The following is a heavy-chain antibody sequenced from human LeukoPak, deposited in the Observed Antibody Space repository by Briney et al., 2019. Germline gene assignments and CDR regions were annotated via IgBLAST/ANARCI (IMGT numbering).Heavy chain of an antibody. CDR2: ISYDGSNK. J-gene: IGHJ4*02. CDR3: AREPGTDYRKYYFDY. CDR1: GFTFSSYG. Sequence: GGSLRLSCAASGFTFSSYGMHWVRQAPGKGLEWVAVISYDGSNKYYADSVKGRFTISRDNSKNMLYLQMNSLRAEDTAVYYCAREPGTDYRKYYFDYWGQGTLVTVSS. D-gene: IGHD3/OR15-3a*01. V-gene: IGHV3-30*03.